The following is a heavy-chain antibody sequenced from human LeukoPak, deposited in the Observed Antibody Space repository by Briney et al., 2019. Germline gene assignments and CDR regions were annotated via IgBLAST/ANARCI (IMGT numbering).Heavy chain of an antibody. D-gene: IGHD4-17*01. CDR2: ISVYSGNT. Sequence: ASVKVSCKASGYTFASYGVSWVRQAPGQGPEWMAWISVYSGNTKYAQKFQDRVTLTADTSTSTVYMELRSLRSDDTAVYYCAKSYGDFLLFDYWGQGTLVTVSS. J-gene: IGHJ4*02. CDR3: AKSYGDFLLFDY. V-gene: IGHV1-18*01. CDR1: GYTFASYG.